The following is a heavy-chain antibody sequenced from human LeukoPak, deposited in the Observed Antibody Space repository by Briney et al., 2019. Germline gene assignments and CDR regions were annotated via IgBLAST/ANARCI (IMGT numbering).Heavy chain of an antibody. D-gene: IGHD3-10*01. Sequence: GGSLRLSCTASGFIVSDNYMTWVRQVPGKGLEWVSVLHLDGTTYDADSVKGRFTPSRDSSQNTVYLQMNSLTADDTAVYYCARSIWFGEGGFDPWGQGTQVIVSS. CDR1: GFIVSDNY. J-gene: IGHJ5*02. V-gene: IGHV3-53*01. CDR2: LHLDGTT. CDR3: ARSIWFGEGGFDP.